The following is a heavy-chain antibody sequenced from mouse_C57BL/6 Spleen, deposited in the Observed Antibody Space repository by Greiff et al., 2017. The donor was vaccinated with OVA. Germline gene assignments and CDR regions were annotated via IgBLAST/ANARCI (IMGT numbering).Heavy chain of an antibody. D-gene: IGHD4-1*01. CDR3: ARQTGVY. V-gene: IGHV5-6*01. CDR1: GFTFSSYG. Sequence: EVQVVESGGDLVKPGGSLKLSCAASGFTFSSYGMSWVRQTPDKRLEWVATISSGGSYTYYPDSVKGRFTISRDNAKNTLYLQMSSLKSEDTAMYYCARQTGVYWGQGTTLTVSS. CDR2: ISSGGSYT. J-gene: IGHJ2*01.